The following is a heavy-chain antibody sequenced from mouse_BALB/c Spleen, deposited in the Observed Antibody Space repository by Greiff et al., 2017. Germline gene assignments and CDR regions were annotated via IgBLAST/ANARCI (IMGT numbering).Heavy chain of an antibody. D-gene: IGHD2-2*01. CDR1: GYTFTSYW. J-gene: IGHJ1*01. V-gene: IGHV1-7*01. CDR2: INPSTGYT. Sequence: QVQLQQSGAELAKPGASVKMSCKASGYTFTSYWMHWVKQRPGQGLEWIGYINPSTGYTEYNQKFKDKATLTADKSSSTAYMQLSSLTSEDSAVYYCARGWLHYWYFDVWGAGTTVTVSS. CDR3: ARGWLHYWYFDV.